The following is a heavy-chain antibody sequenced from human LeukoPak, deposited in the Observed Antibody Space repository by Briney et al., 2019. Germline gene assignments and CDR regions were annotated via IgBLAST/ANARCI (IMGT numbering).Heavy chain of an antibody. CDR3: VRGDTARAFYHFAY. CDR1: GFPFTSYY. J-gene: IGHJ4*02. CDR2: ISAYDSHT. Sequence: WASVKVSCKASGFPFTSYYINWVRQAPRQGLEWMGWISAYDSHTNYAQSLQGRVTFTTDTSTTTAYMELRSLRSDDTAVYYCVRGDTARAFYHFAYWGQGTLVTVSS. V-gene: IGHV1-18*04. D-gene: IGHD3-3*02.